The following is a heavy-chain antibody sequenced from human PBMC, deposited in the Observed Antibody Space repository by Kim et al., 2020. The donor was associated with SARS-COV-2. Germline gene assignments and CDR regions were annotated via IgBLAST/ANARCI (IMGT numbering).Heavy chain of an antibody. J-gene: IGHJ6*03. V-gene: IGHV1-18*01. CDR1: GYTFTSYG. D-gene: IGHD6-13*01. CDR3: ARDRGIAAAGTNYHYYMDV. CDR2: ISAYNGNT. Sequence: ASVKVSCKASGYTFTSYGISWVRQAPGQGLEWMGWISAYNGNTNYAQKLQGRVTMTTDTSTSTAYMELRSLRSDDTAVYYCARDRGIAAAGTNYHYYMDVWGKGTTVTVSS.